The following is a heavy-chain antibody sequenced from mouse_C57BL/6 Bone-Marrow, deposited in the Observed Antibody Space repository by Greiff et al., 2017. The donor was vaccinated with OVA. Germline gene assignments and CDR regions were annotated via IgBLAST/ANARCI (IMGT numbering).Heavy chain of an antibody. V-gene: IGHV2-5*01. CDR1: GFSLTSYG. Sequence: VQLQQSGPGLVQPSQSLSITCTVSGFSLTSYGVHWVRQSPGKGLEWLGVIWRGGSSDYNAALTSRLSITKDNSKSQVFFKMTSLQADDTAICYCAKNSPNCDYFDYWGQGTTLTVSS. CDR2: IWRGGSS. CDR3: AKNSPNCDYFDY. D-gene: IGHD4-1*01. J-gene: IGHJ2*01.